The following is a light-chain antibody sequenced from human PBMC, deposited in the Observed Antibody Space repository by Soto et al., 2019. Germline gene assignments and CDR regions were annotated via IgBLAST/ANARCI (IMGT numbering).Light chain of an antibody. V-gene: IGKV1-5*01. CDR3: QQYNSYPWT. CDR2: DAS. CDR1: QSISNR. J-gene: IGKJ1*01. Sequence: IQMPQSPSTLSASVGDGVTITCRASQSISNRLAWYQQRPGKAPKYLIYDASTLDSGAPSRFSGSGSGTEFTLSISSLQPDDFATYYCQQYNSYPWTFGQGTKVDIK.